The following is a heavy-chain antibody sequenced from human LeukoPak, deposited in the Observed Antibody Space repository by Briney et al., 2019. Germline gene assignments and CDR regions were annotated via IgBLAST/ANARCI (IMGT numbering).Heavy chain of an antibody. Sequence: PSGTLSLTCTVSGDSISSSNWWSWVRQPPGKGLEWIGEIYHSGSTNYNPSLKSRVTMSVDKSKNQFSLKLNSVTAADTAVYYCARNYNGSESLYYFDYWGQGTLVTVSS. CDR3: ARNYNGSESLYYFDY. CDR2: IYHSGST. J-gene: IGHJ4*02. D-gene: IGHD3-10*01. V-gene: IGHV4-4*02. CDR1: GDSISSSNW.